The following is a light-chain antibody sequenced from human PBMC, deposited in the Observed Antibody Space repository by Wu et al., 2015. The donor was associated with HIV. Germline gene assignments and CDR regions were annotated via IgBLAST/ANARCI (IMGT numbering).Light chain of an antibody. CDR3: QQYGSSPIT. V-gene: IGKV3-20*01. J-gene: IGKJ5*01. Sequence: VLTQSPGTLSLSPGQRATLSCRASQSINTKDLAWYQQKSGQAPRLLIYGSSIRATGIPDRFSGSGSGTDFSLTISSLEPEDFAVYYCQQYGSSPITFGQGTRLEIK. CDR1: QSINTKD. CDR2: GSS.